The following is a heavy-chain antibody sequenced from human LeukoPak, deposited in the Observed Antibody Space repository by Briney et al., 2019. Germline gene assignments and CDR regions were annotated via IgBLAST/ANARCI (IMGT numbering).Heavy chain of an antibody. CDR3: ARDIVVVPAKGYNWFDP. Sequence: SVKVSCKASGGTFSSYAISWVRQAPGQGLEWMGGISSIFGTSNYAQKFQGRVTITADESTSTAYMELSSLRSEDTAVYYCARDIVVVPAKGYNWFDPWGQGTLVTVPS. D-gene: IGHD2-2*01. CDR2: ISSIFGTS. CDR1: GGTFSSYA. J-gene: IGHJ5*02. V-gene: IGHV1-69*01.